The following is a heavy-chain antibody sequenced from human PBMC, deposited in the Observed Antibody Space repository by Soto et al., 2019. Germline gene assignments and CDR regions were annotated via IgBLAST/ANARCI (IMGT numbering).Heavy chain of an antibody. CDR1: GFTFSSYA. Sequence: PGGSLRLSCAASGFTFSSYAMSWVRQAPGKGLEWVSAISGSGGGTYYADSVKGRFTISRDNSKNTLYLQMNSLRAEDTAVYYCANGRHAMVLQHWGQGTLVTVSS. J-gene: IGHJ1*01. D-gene: IGHD5-18*01. CDR2: ISGSGGGT. V-gene: IGHV3-23*01. CDR3: ANGRHAMVLQH.